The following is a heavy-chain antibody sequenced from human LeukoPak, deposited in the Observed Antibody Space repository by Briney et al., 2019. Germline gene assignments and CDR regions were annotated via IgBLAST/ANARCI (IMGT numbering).Heavy chain of an antibody. Sequence: GGSLRLSCVASGFTFSSYSFNWVRQAPGKGLEWVAYISTSTSFIYHVDSVKGRFTISRDNAKNSLYLQMNSLRAEDTAVYYCAREGRIADIDYWGQGTLVTVSS. J-gene: IGHJ4*02. CDR1: GFTFSSYS. D-gene: IGHD6-13*01. CDR3: AREGRIADIDY. CDR2: ISTSTSFI. V-gene: IGHV3-21*05.